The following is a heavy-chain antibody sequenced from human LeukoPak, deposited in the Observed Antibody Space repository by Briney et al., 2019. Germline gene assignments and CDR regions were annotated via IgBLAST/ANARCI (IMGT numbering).Heavy chain of an antibody. V-gene: IGHV3-9*01. Sequence: GRSLRLSCAASGFTFDDYAMHWVRQAPGKGLEWVSGISWNSGSIGYADSVKGRFTISRDNAKNSLYLQMNSLRAEDTALYYCAKDYGSSWYEGWFDPWGQGTLVTVSS. D-gene: IGHD6-13*01. CDR3: AKDYGSSWYEGWFDP. CDR2: ISWNSGSI. J-gene: IGHJ5*02. CDR1: GFTFDDYA.